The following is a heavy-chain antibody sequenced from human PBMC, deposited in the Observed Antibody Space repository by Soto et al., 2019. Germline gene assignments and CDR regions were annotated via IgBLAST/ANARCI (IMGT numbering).Heavy chain of an antibody. D-gene: IGHD2-2*02. CDR3: ARHPPTYTDTEVDN. CDR2: IYPADSDT. Sequence: EVHLVQSGAEVKKPGESLKISCQASGYSFTSHWIGWVRQMPGKGLEWMGVIYPADSDTRYSPSFQGRITISADNSIGTAYLQWRHLEASDTAIYYCARHPPTYTDTEVDNWGQGTVVTVSS. CDR1: GYSFTSHW. V-gene: IGHV5-51*01. J-gene: IGHJ3*01.